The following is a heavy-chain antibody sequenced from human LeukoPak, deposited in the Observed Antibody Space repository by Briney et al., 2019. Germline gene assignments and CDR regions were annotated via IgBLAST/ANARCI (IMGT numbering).Heavy chain of an antibody. V-gene: IGHV4-34*01. CDR1: GGSFSGYY. J-gene: IGHJ4*02. CDR2: INHSGST. D-gene: IGHD1-26*01. Sequence: KTSETLSLTCAVYGGSFSGYYWSWIRQPPGKGLEWIGEINHSGSTNYNPSLKSRVTISVDTSKNQFSLKLNSVTAADTAVYYCARVGALGGHDFWGQGSLVTVSS. CDR3: ARVGALGGHDF.